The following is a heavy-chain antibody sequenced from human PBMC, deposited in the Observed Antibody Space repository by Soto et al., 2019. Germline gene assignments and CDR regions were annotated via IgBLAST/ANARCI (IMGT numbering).Heavy chain of an antibody. CDR1: GGTFSSYT. CDR3: ARYSPPLRYFDWQNWFDP. Sequence: GASVKVSCKASGGTFSSYTISWVRQAPGQGLEWMGRIIPILGIANYAQKFQGRVTITADKSTSTAYMELSSLRSEDTAVYYCARYSPPLRYFDWQNWFDPWGQGTLVTVSS. J-gene: IGHJ5*02. CDR2: IIPILGIA. V-gene: IGHV1-69*02. D-gene: IGHD3-9*01.